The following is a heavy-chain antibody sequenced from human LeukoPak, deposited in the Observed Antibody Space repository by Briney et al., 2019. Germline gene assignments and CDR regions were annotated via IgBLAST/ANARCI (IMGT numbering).Heavy chain of an antibody. D-gene: IGHD6-13*01. Sequence: SETLSLTCTVSGGSISSYYWSWIRQPAGKGLEWIGRIYTSGSTNYNPSLKSRVTMSVDTSKNQFSLKLSSVTAADTAVYYCAREGAAAGTGYYYYNGMDVWGQGTTVTVSS. J-gene: IGHJ6*02. CDR1: GGSISSYY. CDR2: IYTSGST. V-gene: IGHV4-4*07. CDR3: AREGAAAGTGYYYYNGMDV.